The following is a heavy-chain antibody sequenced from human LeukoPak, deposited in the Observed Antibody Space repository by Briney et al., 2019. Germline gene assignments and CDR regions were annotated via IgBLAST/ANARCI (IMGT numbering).Heavy chain of an antibody. V-gene: IGHV3-30*04. J-gene: IGHJ4*02. CDR3: ARDVAATGTYTDY. Sequence: GGSLRLSCTASGFTFSNYAIHWVRQSPGKGLEWVAVISYDGKRESYSDSVKGRFTISRDNVKNILYLQMNSLRAEDTAVYYCARDVAATGTYTDYWGQGTLVTVSS. CDR2: ISYDGKRE. CDR1: GFTFSNYA. D-gene: IGHD6-13*01.